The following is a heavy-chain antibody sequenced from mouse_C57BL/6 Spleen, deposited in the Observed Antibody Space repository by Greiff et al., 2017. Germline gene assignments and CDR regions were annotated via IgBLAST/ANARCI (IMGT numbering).Heavy chain of an antibody. CDR2: IDPSDSET. J-gene: IGHJ3*01. CDR3: ARTIYVVYYWGCAY. Sequence: QVQLQQPGAELVRPGSSVKLSCKASGYTFTSYWMHWVQQRPIQGLEWIGNIDPSDSETHYNQKFKDKATLTVDKSSSTAYMQLSSLTSEDSAVYFCARTIYVVYYWGCAYWGQGTLVTVSA. D-gene: IGHD2-3*01. V-gene: IGHV1-52*01. CDR1: GYTFTSYW.